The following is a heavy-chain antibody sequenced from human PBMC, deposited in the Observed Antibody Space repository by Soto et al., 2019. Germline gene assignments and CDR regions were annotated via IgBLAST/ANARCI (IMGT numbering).Heavy chain of an antibody. V-gene: IGHV1-69*13. CDR1: GGTYSSYA. Sequence: ASVKVSCKASGGTYSSYAISWVRQAPGQGLEWMGGIIPIFGTANYAQKFQGRVTITADESTSTAYMELSSLRSEDTAVYYCATGPSFSYGYYYYVLAVRGQGTTVTVSS. CDR2: IIPIFGTA. J-gene: IGHJ6*02. CDR3: ATGPSFSYGYYYYVLAV. D-gene: IGHD4-17*01.